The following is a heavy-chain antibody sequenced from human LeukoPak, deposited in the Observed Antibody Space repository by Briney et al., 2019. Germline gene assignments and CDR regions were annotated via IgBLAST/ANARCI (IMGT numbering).Heavy chain of an antibody. D-gene: IGHD6-19*01. CDR1: RFTFSTYG. Sequence: GGSLRLSCAAYRFTFSTYGMHWVRQAPGEGLEWGAVISHDGSNEYYADSVKGRFTISRDNSKNTLYLQMNSLRAEDTAVYYCAKDTIPRIAVAGGGRFDPWGQGTLVTVSS. CDR2: ISHDGSNE. J-gene: IGHJ5*02. V-gene: IGHV3-30*18. CDR3: AKDTIPRIAVAGGGRFDP.